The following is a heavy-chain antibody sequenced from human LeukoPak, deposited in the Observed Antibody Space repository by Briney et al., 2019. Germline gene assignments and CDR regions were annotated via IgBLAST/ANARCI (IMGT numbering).Heavy chain of an antibody. CDR1: GFTFSSYE. CDR2: ISSSGSTI. V-gene: IGHV3-48*03. Sequence: GGSLRLSCAASGFTFSSYEMNWVRQAPGKGLEWVSYISSSGSTIYYADSVKGRFTISRDNSKNTLYLQMGSLRAEDMAVYYCARQGAGYGYPADYWGQGTLVTVSS. D-gene: IGHD5-18*01. J-gene: IGHJ4*02. CDR3: ARQGAGYGYPADY.